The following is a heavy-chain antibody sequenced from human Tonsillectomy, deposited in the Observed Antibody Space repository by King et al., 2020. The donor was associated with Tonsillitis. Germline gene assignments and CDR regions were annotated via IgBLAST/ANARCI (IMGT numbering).Heavy chain of an antibody. D-gene: IGHD3-10*01. CDR3: AKEGGSGSYYNLGLWAHFDY. CDR2: ISYDGSNI. J-gene: IGHJ4*02. Sequence: VQLVESGGGVVQPGRSLRLSCTASGFAFRSYGMHWVRQAPGKGLEWVAVISYDGSNIYYADSVKGRFTISRDNSKNTLYLQMNSLRAEDTAVYYCAKEGGSGSYYNLGLWAHFDYWGQGTLVTVSS. V-gene: IGHV3-30*18. CDR1: GFAFRSYG.